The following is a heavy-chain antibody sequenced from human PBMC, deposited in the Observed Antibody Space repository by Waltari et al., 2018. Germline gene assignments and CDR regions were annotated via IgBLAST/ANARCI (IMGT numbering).Heavy chain of an antibody. J-gene: IGHJ4*02. D-gene: IGHD5-18*01. V-gene: IGHV3-23*01. CDR3: AKVKFRGIQLWFADY. CDR1: GVTVSSYA. Sequence: EVQLLESGGGLVQPGGSLRLSCAASGVTVSSYAMSWVRQAPGKGLEWVSAISGSGGSTYYADSVKGRFTISRDNSKNTLYLQMNSLRAEDTAVYYCAKVKFRGIQLWFADYWGQGTLVTVSS. CDR2: ISGSGGST.